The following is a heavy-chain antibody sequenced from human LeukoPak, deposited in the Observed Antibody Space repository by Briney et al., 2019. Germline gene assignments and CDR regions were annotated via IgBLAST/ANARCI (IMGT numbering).Heavy chain of an antibody. J-gene: IGHJ6*03. D-gene: IGHD2-15*01. CDR2: INHSGST. CDR1: GGSFSGYY. CDR3: ARDVDFYYYYMDV. V-gene: IGHV4-34*01. Sequence: PSETLSLTCAVYGGSFSGYYWSWIRQPPGKGLEWIGEINHSGSTNYNPSLKSRVTISVDTSMNQFSLKLSSVTAADTAVYYCARDVDFYYYYMDVWGKGTTVTVSS.